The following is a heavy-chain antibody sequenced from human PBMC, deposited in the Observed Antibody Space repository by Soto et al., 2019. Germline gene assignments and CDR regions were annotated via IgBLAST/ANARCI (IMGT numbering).Heavy chain of an antibody. Sequence: QVQLVQSGAEVKKPGASVKVSCKASGYTFISYDINWVRQATGQGLEGMGWMNPNSGNTGYAQNCQGRVTIDTTTSITTAYRELSSVRSEDTALWYWAREQQVRGFDPWGQGTLVTVSS. CDR3: AREQQVRGFDP. J-gene: IGHJ5*02. CDR2: MNPNSGNT. CDR1: GYTFISYD. V-gene: IGHV1-8*01. D-gene: IGHD6-13*01.